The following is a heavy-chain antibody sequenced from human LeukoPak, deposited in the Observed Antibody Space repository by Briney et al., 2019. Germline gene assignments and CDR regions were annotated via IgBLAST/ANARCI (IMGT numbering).Heavy chain of an antibody. CDR2: ISGSGGST. CDR3: AKEISSSRYYYYMDV. D-gene: IGHD6-13*01. CDR1: GFTFRNNA. J-gene: IGHJ6*03. V-gene: IGHV3-23*01. Sequence: GGSLRLSCAASGFTFRNNAMSWVRQAPGRGLEWVSVISGSGGSTYYADSVKGRFTISRDNSKNTLYLQMNSLRAEDTAVYYCAKEISSSRYYYYMDVWGKGTTVTVSS.